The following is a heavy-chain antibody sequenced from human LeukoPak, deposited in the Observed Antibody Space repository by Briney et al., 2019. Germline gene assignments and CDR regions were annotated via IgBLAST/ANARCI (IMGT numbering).Heavy chain of an antibody. CDR3: ATLSRVAVAGAGYYYMDV. D-gene: IGHD6-19*01. Sequence: ASVKVSCKASGYTFTSYGISWVRQAPGQGLEWMGWINTNTGNPTYAQGFTGRFFFFLDTSVSTAYLQISSLKAEDTAVYYCATLSRVAVAGAGYYYMDVWGKGTTVTVSS. CDR2: INTNTGNP. V-gene: IGHV7-4-1*02. J-gene: IGHJ6*03. CDR1: GYTFTSYG.